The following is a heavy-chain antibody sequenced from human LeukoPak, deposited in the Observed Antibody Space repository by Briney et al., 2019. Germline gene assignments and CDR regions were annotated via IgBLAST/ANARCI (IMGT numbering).Heavy chain of an antibody. Sequence: ASVKVSCKASGGTFSSYAISWVRQAPGQGLEWMGRIIPILGIANYAQKFQGRVTITADKSTSTAYMELNSLRSEDTAVYYCSRGPLNWNDYWGQGTLVTVSS. CDR3: SRGPLNWNDY. J-gene: IGHJ4*02. CDR2: IIPILGIA. CDR1: GGTFSSYA. D-gene: IGHD1-20*01. V-gene: IGHV1-69*04.